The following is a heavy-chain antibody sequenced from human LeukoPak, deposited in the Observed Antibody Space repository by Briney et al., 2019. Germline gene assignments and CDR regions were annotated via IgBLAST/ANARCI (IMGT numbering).Heavy chain of an antibody. D-gene: IGHD2-21*02. J-gene: IGHJ3*02. CDR3: AKSRWGLYPGGFDI. V-gene: IGHV3-53*05. CDR2: IYNDDST. CDR1: GFTVSYSV. Sequence: GGSLRLSCAASGFTVSYSVMTWVRQAPGKGLDWVSFIYNDDSTYYADSVKGRFTITRDNSKNTLYLQMNSLGAEDTAVYYCAKSRWGLYPGGFDIWGQGTMVTVSS.